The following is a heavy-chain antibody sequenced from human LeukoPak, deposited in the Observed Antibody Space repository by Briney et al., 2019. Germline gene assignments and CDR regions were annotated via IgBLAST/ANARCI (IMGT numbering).Heavy chain of an antibody. CDR3: ARDYGSGSYYPGWFDP. J-gene: IGHJ5*02. CDR1: GGSFSGYY. Sequence: SETLSLTCAVYGGSFSGYYWSWIRQPPGKGLEWIGEINHSGSTNYNPSLKSRVTISVDTSKNQFSLKLSSVTAADTAVYYCARDYGSGSYYPGWFDPWGQGTLVTVSS. V-gene: IGHV4-34*01. D-gene: IGHD3-10*01. CDR2: INHSGST.